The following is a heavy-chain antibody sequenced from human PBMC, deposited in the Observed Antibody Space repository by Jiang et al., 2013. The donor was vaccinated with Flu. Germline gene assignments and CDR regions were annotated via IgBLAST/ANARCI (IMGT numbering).Heavy chain of an antibody. Sequence: GSGLVKPSETLSLTCTVSGGSVGRGRYYWSWIRQPPGKGLEWIGYIYYNGITNYNPSLKSRVTISADTSRNHFSLKLSSVTAADTAVYYCARDSCNTATCSGIDY. CDR2: IYYNGIT. J-gene: IGHJ4*01. V-gene: IGHV4-61*03. D-gene: IGHD2/OR15-2a*01. CDR1: GGSVGRGRYY. CDR3: ARDSCNTATCSGIDY.